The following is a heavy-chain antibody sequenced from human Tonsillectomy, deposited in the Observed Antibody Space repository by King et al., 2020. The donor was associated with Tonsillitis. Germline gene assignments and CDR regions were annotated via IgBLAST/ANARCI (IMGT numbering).Heavy chain of an antibody. V-gene: IGHV5-10-1*03. CDR1: GYSFTSNW. J-gene: IGHJ5*02. CDR2: IDPSDSYT. Sequence: QLVQSGAEVKKPGESLRISCKGSGYSFTSNWISWVRQMPGKGLEWMGRIDPSDSYTNYSPSFQGHVTISADKSISTAYLQWSSLKASDTAMYYCAREYNWNGLYKWLDPWGQGTLVTVSS. D-gene: IGHD1-20*01. CDR3: AREYNWNGLYKWLDP.